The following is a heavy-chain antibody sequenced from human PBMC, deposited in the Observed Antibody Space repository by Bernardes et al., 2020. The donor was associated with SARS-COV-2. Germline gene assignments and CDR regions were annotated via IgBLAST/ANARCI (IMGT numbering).Heavy chain of an antibody. V-gene: IGHV1-18*01. Sequence: ASVKVSCKASGYTFTSYGISWVRQAPGQGLEWMGWISAYNGNTHYAQKLQGRVTMTTDTSTSTAYMELRSLRSDDTAVYYCARDRRWVEAAADYYYYGMDVWGQGTTVTVSS. J-gene: IGHJ6*02. D-gene: IGHD6-13*01. CDR2: ISAYNGNT. CDR1: GYTFTSYG. CDR3: ARDRRWVEAAADYYYYGMDV.